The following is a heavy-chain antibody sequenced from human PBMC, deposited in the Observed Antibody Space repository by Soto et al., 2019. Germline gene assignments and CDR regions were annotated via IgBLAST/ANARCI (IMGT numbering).Heavy chain of an antibody. J-gene: IGHJ6*02. CDR2: ISYDGSNK. CDR3: ARGGSGSYGDDYGMGV. D-gene: IGHD1-26*01. V-gene: IGHV3-30-3*01. CDR1: GFNIIDHA. Sequence: PWRPHRHPSAAFGFNIIDHAGHRIRQDTSKGLEWVAIISYDGSNKYYADSVKGRFTISRDNAKNTLDMQMNSLRAEDTAVYYCARGGSGSYGDDYGMGVWGEGTTVTVSS.